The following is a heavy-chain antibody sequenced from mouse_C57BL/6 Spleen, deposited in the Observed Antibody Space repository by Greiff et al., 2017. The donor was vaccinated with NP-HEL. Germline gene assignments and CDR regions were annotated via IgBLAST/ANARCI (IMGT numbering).Heavy chain of an antibody. CDR3: AINPDYDGYYFDY. D-gene: IGHD2-4*01. CDR1: GYTFTSYW. V-gene: IGHV1-74*01. Sequence: QVQLKQPGAELVKPGASVKVSCKASGYTFTSYWMHWVKQRPGQGLEWIGRIHPSDSDTNYNQKFKGKATLTVDKSSSTAYMQLSSLTSEDSAVYYCAINPDYDGYYFDYWGQGTTLTVSS. CDR2: IHPSDSDT. J-gene: IGHJ2*01.